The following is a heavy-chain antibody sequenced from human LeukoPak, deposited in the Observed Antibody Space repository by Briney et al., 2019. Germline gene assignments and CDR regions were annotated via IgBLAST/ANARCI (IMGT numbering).Heavy chain of an antibody. V-gene: IGHV1-18*01. CDR2: ISTYNGNT. D-gene: IGHD3-22*01. Sequence: ASVKVSCKASGYTFTSYGISWVRQAPGQGLEWMGWISTYNGNTNYAQKLQGRVTMTTDTSTSTAYMELRSLRSDDTAVYYCARVRNLAVDYDSSGYYYGLDYWGQGALVTVSS. J-gene: IGHJ4*02. CDR3: ARVRNLAVDYDSSGYYYGLDY. CDR1: GYTFTSYG.